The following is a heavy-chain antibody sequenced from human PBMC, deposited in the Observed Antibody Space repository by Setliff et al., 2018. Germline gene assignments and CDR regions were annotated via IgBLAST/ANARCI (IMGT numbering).Heavy chain of an antibody. V-gene: IGHV3-20*04. CDR3: AKDVSPPGTNGWHPDVLDI. CDR1: GFTFDVSG. D-gene: IGHD6-19*01. J-gene: IGHJ3*02. CDR2: INWSGGSR. Sequence: PGESLKISCGTSGFTFDVSGMSWVRQAPGKGLEWVSSINWSGGSRAYADSVKGRFTISRDNSKNTLSLQMNSLRAEDTAVYYCAKDVSPPGTNGWHPDVLDIWGQGTMVTVSS.